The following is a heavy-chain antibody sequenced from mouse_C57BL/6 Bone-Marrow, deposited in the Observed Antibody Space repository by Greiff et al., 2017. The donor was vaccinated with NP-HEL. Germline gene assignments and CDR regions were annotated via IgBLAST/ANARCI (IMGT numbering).Heavy chain of an antibody. CDR2: IRSKSNNYAT. D-gene: IGHD1-1*01. V-gene: IGHV10-1*01. J-gene: IGHJ2*01. CDR1: GFSFNTYA. CDR3: VRQITLWGFDY. Sequence: GGGLVQPKGSLKLSCAASGFSFNTYAMNWVRQAPGKGLEWVARIRSKSNNYATYYADSVKDRFTISRDDSESMLYLQMNNLKTEDTAMYYCVRQITLWGFDYWGQGTTLTVSS.